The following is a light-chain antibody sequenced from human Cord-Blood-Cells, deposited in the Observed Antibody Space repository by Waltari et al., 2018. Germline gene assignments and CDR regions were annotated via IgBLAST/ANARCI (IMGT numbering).Light chain of an antibody. CDR2: SNN. CDR3: AAWDDSLNGPV. Sequence: QSVLTQPPSASGTPGQRVTISCSGSSSNIGSNTVNRYQQLPGTAHKLLIYSNNRRPSGVPALFSGSKSVASAALAISGLQSEDEPDYYCAAWDDSLNGPVFGGGTKLTVL. V-gene: IGLV1-44*01. J-gene: IGLJ3*02. CDR1: SSNIGSNT.